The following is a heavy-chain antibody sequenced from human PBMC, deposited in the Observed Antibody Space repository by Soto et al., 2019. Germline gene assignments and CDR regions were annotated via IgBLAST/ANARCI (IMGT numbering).Heavy chain of an antibody. CDR1: GGSISSSSYY. CDR2: VYYSGTT. J-gene: IGHJ5*02. CDR3: ARHDSSGYYYENWFDP. Sequence: SETLSLTCTVSGGSISSSSYYWAWVRQPPGKGLEWIGSVYYSGTTYYNPSLKSRVTISADTSKNQFSLKLSSVTAADTAVYYCARHDSSGYYYENWFDPWGQGTLVTVSS. D-gene: IGHD3-22*01. V-gene: IGHV4-39*01.